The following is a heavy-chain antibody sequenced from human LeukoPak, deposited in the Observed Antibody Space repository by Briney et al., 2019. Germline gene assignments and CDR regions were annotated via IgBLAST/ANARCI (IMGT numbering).Heavy chain of an antibody. CDR1: GGSISSYY. CDR2: IHNSGTT. Sequence: SETLSLTCTVSGGSISSYYWSWIRQRPGKGLEWIAYIHNSGTTNYNPSLKSRVTISIETSKNQFSLKLTSVTAADTALYYCARGSGMDVWGQGTTVTVSS. J-gene: IGHJ6*02. CDR3: ARGSGMDV. V-gene: IGHV4-59*01.